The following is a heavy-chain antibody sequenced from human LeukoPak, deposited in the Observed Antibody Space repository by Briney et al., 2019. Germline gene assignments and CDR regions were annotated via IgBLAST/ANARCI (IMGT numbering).Heavy chain of an antibody. Sequence: ASVKVSCKASGYTFTGYYMHWVRQAPGQGLEWMGWINPNGGGTNYAQKFQGRVTMTRDTSISAAYMELSRLRSDDTAVYYCARDQIVVVPATDYYYYYMDVWGKGTTVTISS. J-gene: IGHJ6*03. CDR1: GYTFTGYY. D-gene: IGHD2-2*01. V-gene: IGHV1-2*02. CDR3: ARDQIVVVPATDYYYYYMDV. CDR2: INPNGGGT.